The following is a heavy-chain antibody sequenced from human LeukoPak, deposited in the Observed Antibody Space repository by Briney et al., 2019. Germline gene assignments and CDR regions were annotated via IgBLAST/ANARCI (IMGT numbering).Heavy chain of an antibody. CDR3: AREAAMDV. CDR1: AYAFTGYY. J-gene: IGHJ6*02. Sequence: ASVKVSCKASAYAFTGYYIHWVRQAPGQGLEWMGRITPNSGDTTYAQKFQGRVTMTRDTSISTAYMELSALRSDDTAVYYCAREAAMDVWGQGTTVTVSS. CDR2: ITPNSGDT. V-gene: IGHV1-2*06.